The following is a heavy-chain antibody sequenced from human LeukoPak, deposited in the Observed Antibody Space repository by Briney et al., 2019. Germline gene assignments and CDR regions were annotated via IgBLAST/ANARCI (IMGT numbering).Heavy chain of an antibody. J-gene: IGHJ4*02. D-gene: IGHD3-16*02. CDR3: ARHDYVWGSYPQIDY. CDR2: IYPGDSDT. Sequence: GESLKISCKGSGYSFTSYWIGWVRQMPGKGLEWMGIIYPGDSDTRYSPSFQGQVTISADKSISTAYLQWSSLKASDTAMYYCARHDYVWGSYPQIDYWGQGTLVTVSS. CDR1: GYSFTSYW. V-gene: IGHV5-51*01.